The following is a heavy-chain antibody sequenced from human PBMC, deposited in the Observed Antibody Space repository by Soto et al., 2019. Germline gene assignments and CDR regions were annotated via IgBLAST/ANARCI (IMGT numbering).Heavy chain of an antibody. V-gene: IGHV1-69*13. CDR3: ARDVDPWYGGNSLALDY. Sequence: SVKVSCKASGGSLSNYGISWVRQAPGQGLEWMGGIIPVFGTANYAQKFQGRVTITADESTSTAYMELSSLRSEDTAVYYCARDVDPWYGGNSLALDYWGQGTLVTVSS. D-gene: IGHD2-21*02. CDR2: IIPVFGTA. J-gene: IGHJ4*02. CDR1: GGSLSNYG.